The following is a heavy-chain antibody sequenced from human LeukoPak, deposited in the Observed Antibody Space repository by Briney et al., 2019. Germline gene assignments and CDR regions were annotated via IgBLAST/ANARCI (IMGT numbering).Heavy chain of an antibody. CDR1: GFTFSSYA. V-gene: IGHV3-30*04. J-gene: IGHJ4*02. CDR2: ISYDGSNK. CDR3: ARAHTMVRGVNFDY. Sequence: GRSLRLSCAASGFTFSSYAMHWVRQAPGKGLEWVAVISYDGSNKYYADSVKGRFTISRDNSKNTLYLRMNSLRAEDTAVYYCARAHTMVRGVNFDYWGQGTLVTVSS. D-gene: IGHD3-10*01.